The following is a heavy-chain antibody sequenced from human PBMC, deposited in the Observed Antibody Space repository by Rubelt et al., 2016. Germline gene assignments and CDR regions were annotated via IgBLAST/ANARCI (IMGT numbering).Heavy chain of an antibody. V-gene: IGHV4-39*01. J-gene: IGHJ4*02. D-gene: IGHD1-1*01. Sequence: QMQLQESGPRQVKPPETLSLTCTVSGGSISSSTAYYWAWIRQPPGKGLEWIGTIYYSGSTYYNPSLKSRIPISVDTSKNQFSLKLSSGMAADTAVYYCARQGAYKFDYWGQGTLVTVSS. CDR1: GGSISSSTAYY. CDR2: IYYSGST. CDR3: ARQGAYKFDY.